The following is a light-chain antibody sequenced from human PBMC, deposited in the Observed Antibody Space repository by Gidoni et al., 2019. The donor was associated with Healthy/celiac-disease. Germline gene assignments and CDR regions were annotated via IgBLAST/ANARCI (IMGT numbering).Light chain of an antibody. V-gene: IGKV1-5*03. CDR1: QRISSW. CDR2: KAS. Sequence: DIQMTQSPSTLSASVGDRVTITCRASQRISSWLAWYQQKPGKAPKLLIYKASSLESGVPSRFSGSGSGTEFTLTISSLQPDDFATYYCQQYNSYSQRTFGQXTKVEIK. J-gene: IGKJ1*01. CDR3: QQYNSYSQRT.